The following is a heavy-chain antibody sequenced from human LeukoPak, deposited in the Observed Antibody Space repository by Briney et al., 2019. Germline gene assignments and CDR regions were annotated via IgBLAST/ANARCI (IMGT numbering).Heavy chain of an antibody. CDR1: GGSFSGYY. D-gene: IGHD1-26*01. J-gene: IGHJ3*02. CDR2: INHSGST. CDR3: ARPRVGSTSYDAFDI. Sequence: SETLSLTCAVYGGSFSGYYWSWIRQPPGKGLEWIGEINHSGSTNYNPSLKSRVTISVDTSKNQFSLKLSSVTAADTAVYYCARPRVGSTSYDAFDIWGQGTMVTVSS. V-gene: IGHV4-34*01.